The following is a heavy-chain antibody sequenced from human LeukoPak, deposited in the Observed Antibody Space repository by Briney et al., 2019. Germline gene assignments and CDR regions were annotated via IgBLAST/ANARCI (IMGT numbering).Heavy chain of an antibody. D-gene: IGHD2-15*01. V-gene: IGHV3-23*01. CDR2: ISGSDDGT. CDR1: GFTFSRYA. J-gene: IGHJ4*02. CDR3: AKHVMVVAASFDY. Sequence: GGSLRLSCAASGFTFSRYAMTWVRQAPGKGLDWVSTISGSDDGTYYADSVKGRFTISRDNSKNTLYLQMNSLRAEDTAVYYCAKHVMVVAASFDYWGQGTLVTV.